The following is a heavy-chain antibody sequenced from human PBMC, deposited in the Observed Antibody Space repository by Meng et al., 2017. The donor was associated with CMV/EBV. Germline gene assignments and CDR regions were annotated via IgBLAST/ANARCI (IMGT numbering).Heavy chain of an antibody. CDR3: ARAVGETVVPAAASYFDL. J-gene: IGHJ2*01. CDR2: ISSSSSTI. V-gene: IGHV3-48*04. D-gene: IGHD2-2*01. CDR1: GFTFSSYS. Sequence: GESLKISCAAPGFTFSSYSMNWVRQAPGKGLEWVSYISSSSSTIYYADSVKGRFTISRDNAKNSLYLQMNSLRAEDTAVYYCARAVGETVVPAAASYFDLWGRGTLVTVSS.